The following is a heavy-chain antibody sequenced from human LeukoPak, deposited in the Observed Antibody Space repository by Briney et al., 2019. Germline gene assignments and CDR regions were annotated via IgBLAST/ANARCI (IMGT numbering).Heavy chain of an antibody. D-gene: IGHD6-19*01. V-gene: IGHV4-59*12. CDR1: GGSISSYY. CDR3: ARVGTSGWQDYYFDY. J-gene: IGHJ4*02. CDR2: IYYSGST. Sequence: RPSETLSLTCTVSGGSISSYYWSWIRQPPGKGLEWIGYIYYSGSTNYNPSLKSRVTISVDTSKNQFSLKLSSVTAADTAVYYCARVGTSGWQDYYFDYWGQGTLVTVSS.